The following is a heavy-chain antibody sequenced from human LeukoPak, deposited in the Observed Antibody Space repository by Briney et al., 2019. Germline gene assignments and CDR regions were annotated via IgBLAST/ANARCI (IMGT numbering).Heavy chain of an antibody. D-gene: IGHD5/OR15-5a*01. V-gene: IGHV3-74*01. CDR2: INNDGSDT. CDR3: ARGGTPVFYYYMDV. J-gene: IGHJ6*03. Sequence: GGSLRLSCAASGFTFSSYEMNWVRQAPGKGLVWVSRINNDGSDTIYADFAKGRFTISRDNAKNTLFLQMNSLRADDTAVYYCARGGTPVFYYYMDVWGEGTTVTVSS. CDR1: GFTFSSYE.